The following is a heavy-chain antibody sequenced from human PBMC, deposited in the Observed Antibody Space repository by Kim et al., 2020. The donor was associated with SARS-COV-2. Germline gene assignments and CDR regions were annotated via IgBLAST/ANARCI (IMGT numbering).Heavy chain of an antibody. CDR3: ARGQGYSAPLGMDV. V-gene: IGHV4-34*01. J-gene: IGHJ6*02. Sequence: SETLSLTCAVYGGSFSGYYWSWIRQPPGKGLEWIGEINHSGSTNYNPSLKSRVTISVDTSKNQFSLKLSSVTAADTAVYYCARGQGYSAPLGMDVWGQGTTVTVSS. D-gene: IGHD5-12*01. CDR2: INHSGST. CDR1: GGSFSGYY.